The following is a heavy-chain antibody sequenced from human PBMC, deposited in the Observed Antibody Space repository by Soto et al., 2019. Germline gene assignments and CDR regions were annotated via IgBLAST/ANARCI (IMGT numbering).Heavy chain of an antibody. V-gene: IGHV3-23*01. CDR2: ITGSGDTT. J-gene: IGHJ4*02. D-gene: IGHD6-13*01. CDR1: GFTFSSYA. Sequence: EVQLLESGGGLVQPGGSRRLSCAASGFTFSSYAMSWVRQAPGKGLEWVSGITGSGDTTYYADSVRGRFTISRDSSNNTLYLQMNSLRAEDTAVYFCAKGRSDIISAAGNYWGKGTLVTVSS. CDR3: AKGRSDIISAAGNY.